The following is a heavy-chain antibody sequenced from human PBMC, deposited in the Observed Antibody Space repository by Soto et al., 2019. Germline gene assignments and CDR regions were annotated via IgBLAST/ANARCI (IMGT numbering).Heavy chain of an antibody. V-gene: IGHV1-18*01. D-gene: IGHD2-15*01. CDR3: ARWGCSGGSCYSYYFAY. CDR1: GYTFTSYG. CDR2: ISAYNGNT. Sequence: QVQLVQSGAEVKKPGASVKVSCKASGYTFTSYGISWVRQAPGQGLEWMGWISAYNGNTNYAQKLQGRVTMTTDTPTSTAYRELGGVRSDDTAVYYCARWGCSGGSCYSYYFAYWGQGTLVTVSS. J-gene: IGHJ4*02.